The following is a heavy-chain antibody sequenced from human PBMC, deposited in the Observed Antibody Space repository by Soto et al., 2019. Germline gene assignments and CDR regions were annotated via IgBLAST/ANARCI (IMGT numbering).Heavy chain of an antibody. CDR1: GFTFSSYW. Sequence: EVQLVESGGGLVQPGGSLRLSCAASGFTFSSYWMHWVRQAPGKGLVWVSRINSDGSSTSYADSVKGRFTISRDNAKNTLYLQMNSLRAEDTAVYYCARGSGWYDYYYYGMDVWGQGTTVTVSS. V-gene: IGHV3-74*01. D-gene: IGHD6-19*01. CDR2: INSDGSST. J-gene: IGHJ6*02. CDR3: ARGSGWYDYYYYGMDV.